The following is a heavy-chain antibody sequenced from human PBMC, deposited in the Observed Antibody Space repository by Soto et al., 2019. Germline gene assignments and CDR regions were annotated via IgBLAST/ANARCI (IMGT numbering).Heavy chain of an antibody. J-gene: IGHJ3*01. CDR3: ARELGYCIGGSCYMDGAFDF. CDR2: ISGSGDST. CDR1: GSTFSSYA. V-gene: IGHV3-23*01. Sequence: GGSLRLSCAASGSTFSSYAMSWVRQAPGKGLEWVSVISGSGDSTYYADSVKGRFTISRDNSKNTLYVQMNSLRAEDTAVYYCARELGYCIGGSCYMDGAFDFWGQGTMVTVSS. D-gene: IGHD2-15*01.